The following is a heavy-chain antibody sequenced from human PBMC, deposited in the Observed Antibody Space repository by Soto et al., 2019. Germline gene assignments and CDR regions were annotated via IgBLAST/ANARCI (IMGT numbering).Heavy chain of an antibody. J-gene: IGHJ6*02. D-gene: IGHD6-6*01. V-gene: IGHV1-18*01. CDR2: ISAYNGNT. Sequence: ASVNVFCKASGYTFTSYGISWVRQAPGQGLEWMGWISAYNGNTNYAQKLQGRVTMTTDTSTSTAYMELRSLRSDDTAVYYCARDRGIAARIVGYFYCMDVRRQGXTVTVCS. CDR1: GYTFTSYG. CDR3: ARDRGIAARIVGYFYCMDV.